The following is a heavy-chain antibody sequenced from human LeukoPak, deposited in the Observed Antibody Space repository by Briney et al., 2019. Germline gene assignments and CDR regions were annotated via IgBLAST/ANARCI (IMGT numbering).Heavy chain of an antibody. J-gene: IGHJ4*02. V-gene: IGHV4-34*01. CDR3: ARTVRRDGYIDS. Sequence: SETLSLTCAVYGGSFSGYYWSWIRQPPGKGLEWIGEINHSGSTNYNPSLKSRVTISVDTSKNQFSPKLSSVTAADTAVYYCARTVRRDGYIDSWGQGTLVTVSS. CDR2: INHSGST. CDR1: GGSFSGYY. D-gene: IGHD5-24*01.